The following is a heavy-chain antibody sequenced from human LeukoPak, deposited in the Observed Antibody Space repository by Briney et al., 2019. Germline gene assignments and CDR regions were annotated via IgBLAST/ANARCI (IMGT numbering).Heavy chain of an antibody. CDR3: ARTRYDGSGYYSLGDY. J-gene: IGHJ4*02. D-gene: IGHD3-22*01. CDR2: ISSSGSTI. CDR1: GFTFSVSP. V-gene: IGHV3-11*04. Sequence: GGSLRLSCAASGFTFSVSPMHWIRQAPGKGLEWVSYISSSGSTIYYADSVKGRFTISRDNAKNSLYLQMSSLRAEDTAVYYCARTRYDGSGYYSLGDYWGQGTLVTVSS.